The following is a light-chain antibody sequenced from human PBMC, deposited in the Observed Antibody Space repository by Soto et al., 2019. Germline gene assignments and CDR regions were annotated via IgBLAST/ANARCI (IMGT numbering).Light chain of an antibody. V-gene: IGKV1-39*01. CDR3: QQTYSDIS. CDR1: RTINTY. J-gene: IGKJ4*01. CDR2: GAS. Sequence: DFRMTQSPSSLSASVGDTITITCQASRTINTYLNWFQQKPGEPPRLLIYGASTLHDGVPSRFSGSGSGADFTLTISGLQPEDFASYHCQQTYSDISFGGGTKVDIK.